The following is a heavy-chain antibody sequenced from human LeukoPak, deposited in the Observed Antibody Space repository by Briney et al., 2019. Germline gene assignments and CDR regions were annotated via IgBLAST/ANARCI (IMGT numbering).Heavy chain of an antibody. J-gene: IGHJ3*02. CDR1: GFTFTKFW. CDR3: AKSNGYGLVDI. Sequence: HPGGSLRLSCEASGFTFTKFWMSWVRQAPGKGLEWVANIQEDGKKENYVDSVRGRFTISRDNAKNSIYLQMNSLRVEDTAVYYCAKSNGYGLVDIWGQGTMVTVSS. V-gene: IGHV3-7*03. CDR2: IQEDGKKE. D-gene: IGHD3-10*01.